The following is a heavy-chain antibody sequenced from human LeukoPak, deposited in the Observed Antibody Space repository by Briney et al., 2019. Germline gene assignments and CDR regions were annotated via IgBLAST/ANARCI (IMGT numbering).Heavy chain of an antibody. V-gene: IGHV1-46*01. J-gene: IGHJ3*02. CDR1: GYTFTSYY. CDR3: ARDVGLYYYDSSGYYPI. CDR2: INPSGGST. D-gene: IGHD3-22*01. Sequence: PVASVKVSCKASGYTFTSYYMHWVRQAPGQGLEWMGIINPSGGSTSYAQKFQGRVTMTRDTSTSTVYMELSSLRSEDTAVYYCARDVGLYYYDSSGYYPIWGQGTMVTVSS.